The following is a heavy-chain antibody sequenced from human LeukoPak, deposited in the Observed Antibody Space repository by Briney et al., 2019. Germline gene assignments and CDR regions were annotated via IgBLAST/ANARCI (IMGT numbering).Heavy chain of an antibody. CDR2: ISYDGSNK. J-gene: IGHJ4*02. V-gene: IGHV3-30*04. CDR1: GFTFSSYA. CDR3: ARAARNPNYGDYSHFDY. Sequence: GGSLRLSCAASGFTFSSYAMHWVRQAPGKGLEWGAVISYDGSNKYYADSVKGRFTIYRDNSKNTLYLQMNSLRAEDTAVYYCARAARNPNYGDYSHFDYWGQGTLVTVSS. D-gene: IGHD4-17*01.